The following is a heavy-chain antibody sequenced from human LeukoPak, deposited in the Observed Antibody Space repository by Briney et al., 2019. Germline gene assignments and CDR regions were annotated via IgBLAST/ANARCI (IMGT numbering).Heavy chain of an antibody. D-gene: IGHD2-15*01. CDR3: ARQLHESGSASGMDV. CDR2: IYPGDSDT. CDR1: GYNFNSHW. V-gene: IGHV5-51*01. J-gene: IGHJ6*04. Sequence: GETLKISCKGSGYNFNSHWIAWVRQLPGKGLEWMGIIYPGDSDTRYSPSFQGQVTISADKSISAAYLQWSSLRASDTAMYYCARQLHESGSASGMDVWGKGTTVTVSS.